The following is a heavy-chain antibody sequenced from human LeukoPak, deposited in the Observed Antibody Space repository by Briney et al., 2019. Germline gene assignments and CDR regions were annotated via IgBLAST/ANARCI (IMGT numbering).Heavy chain of an antibody. J-gene: IGHJ4*02. V-gene: IGHV3-9*01. CDR3: AKDSNYDSSGYLNY. CDR1: GFTFDDYA. CDR2: ISWNSGSI. Sequence: GGSLRFSCAASGFTFDDYAMHWFRQAPGKGLEWVSGISWNSGSIGYADSVKGRFTISRDNAKNSLYLQMNSLRAEDTALYYCAKDSNYDSSGYLNYWGQGTLVTVSS. D-gene: IGHD3-22*01.